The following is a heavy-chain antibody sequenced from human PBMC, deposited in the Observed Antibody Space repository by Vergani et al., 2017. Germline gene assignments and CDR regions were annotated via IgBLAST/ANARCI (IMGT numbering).Heavy chain of an antibody. CDR1: GATFRSNT. Sequence: QVQLVQSGAEVKKPGSSVKVSCKASGATFRSNTISWVRQVPGQGLEWMGRIIPVLGKTKYAQDFQGRLTITADTSTSTAYMELTSLRSQDTAVYYCALPRIAGLRTFDYWGQGTLVTVSS. CDR2: IIPVLGKT. D-gene: IGHD6-13*01. J-gene: IGHJ4*02. CDR3: ALPRIAGLRTFDY. V-gene: IGHV1-69*02.